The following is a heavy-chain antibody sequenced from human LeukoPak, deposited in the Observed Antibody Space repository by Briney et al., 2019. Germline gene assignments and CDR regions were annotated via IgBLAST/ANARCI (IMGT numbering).Heavy chain of an antibody. CDR3: ARDSQTTVLTALSL. J-gene: IGHJ4*02. Sequence: SETLSLTCTVSGGSISSGDYYWSWIRQPPGKGLEWIGYIYYSGSTNYNPSLKSRVTISVDTSKNQFSLKLSSVTAADTAVYYCARDSQTTVLTALSLWGQGTQVTVSS. D-gene: IGHD4-23*01. V-gene: IGHV4-30-4*01. CDR1: GGSISSGDYY. CDR2: IYYSGST.